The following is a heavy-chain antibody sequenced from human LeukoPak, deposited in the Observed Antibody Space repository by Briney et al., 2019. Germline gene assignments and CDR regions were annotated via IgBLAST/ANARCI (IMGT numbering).Heavy chain of an antibody. V-gene: IGHV4-4*07. CDR2: IYTSGST. D-gene: IGHD3-22*01. CDR3: ARDTYYYDSSGYVYFDY. J-gene: IGHJ4*02. Sequence: ASETLSLTCTVSGGSISSYYWSWIRQPAGKGLEWIGRIYTSGSTNYNPSLKSRVTMSVDTSKNQFSLKLSSVTAADTAVYYCARDTYYYDSSGYVYFDYWGQGTLVTVSS. CDR1: GGSISSYY.